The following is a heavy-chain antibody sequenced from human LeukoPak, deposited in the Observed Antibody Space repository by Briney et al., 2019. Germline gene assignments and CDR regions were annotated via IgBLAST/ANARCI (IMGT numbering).Heavy chain of an antibody. CDR1: GYTFSNYN. CDR3: ARAGSSGDYQAGSFEY. V-gene: IGHV1-46*01. CDR2: INPTGGST. Sequence: ASVKVPCKASGYTFSNYNVHWVRQAPGQGLEWMGIINPTGGSTNYAQKFQGRVTMTRDMSTTTVYMDLSSLKSEDTAVYYCARAGSSGDYQAGSFEYWGQGTLVTVSS. J-gene: IGHJ4*02. D-gene: IGHD1-26*01.